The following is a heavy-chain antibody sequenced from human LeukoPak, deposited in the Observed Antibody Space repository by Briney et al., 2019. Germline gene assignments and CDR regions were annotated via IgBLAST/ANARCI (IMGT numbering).Heavy chain of an antibody. D-gene: IGHD5-12*01. V-gene: IGHV1-2*02. CDR3: ASIKVAMAAGESDY. CDR2: INPNSGGT. CDR1: GYTFTGYY. J-gene: IGHJ4*02. Sequence: GASVKVSCKASGYTFTGYYMHWVRQAPGQGLEWMGWINPNSGGTNYAQKFQGRVAMTRDTSISTAYMELSRLRSDDTAVYYCASIKVAMAAGESDYWGQGTLVTVSS.